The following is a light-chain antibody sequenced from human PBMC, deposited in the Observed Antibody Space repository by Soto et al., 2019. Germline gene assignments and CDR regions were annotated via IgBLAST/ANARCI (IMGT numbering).Light chain of an antibody. CDR2: DAL. J-gene: IGKJ1*01. Sequence: DIQMTQSPSTLSASVGDRVTITFRASQSISTWLAWYQQKAGKAPKVLIYDALSLESGVPSRFRGSGSVKELRLTTSSLEPDDFTTYLCQQYNTYQWTLGQGTKVDIK. CDR1: QSISTW. V-gene: IGKV1-5*01. CDR3: QQYNTYQWT.